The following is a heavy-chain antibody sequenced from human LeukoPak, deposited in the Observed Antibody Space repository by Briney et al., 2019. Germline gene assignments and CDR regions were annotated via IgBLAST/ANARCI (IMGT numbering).Heavy chain of an antibody. V-gene: IGHV3-21*01. CDR3: ARVVTFGGVIVDY. CDR1: GFTFSSYS. D-gene: IGHD3-16*02. Sequence: GGSLRLSCAASGFTFSSYSMNCVRQAPGKGLEWVSSISSSSSYIYYADSVRGRFTISRDNAKNSLYLQMNSLRAEDTAVYYCARVVTFGGVIVDYWGQGTLVTVSS. CDR2: ISSSSSYI. J-gene: IGHJ4*02.